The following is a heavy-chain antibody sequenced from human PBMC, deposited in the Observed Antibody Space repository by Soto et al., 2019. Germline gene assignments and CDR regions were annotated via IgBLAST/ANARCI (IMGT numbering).Heavy chain of an antibody. V-gene: IGHV1-69*01. CDR2: IIPIFGTA. Sequence: SVKVSCKASGCTFSSYAISWVRQAPGQGLEWMGGIIPIFGTANYAQKFQGRVTITADESTSTAYMELSSLRSEDTAVYYCARAYCGGDCYSGGDDAFDIWGQGTMVTVSS. J-gene: IGHJ3*02. CDR3: ARAYCGGDCYSGGDDAFDI. D-gene: IGHD2-21*02. CDR1: GCTFSSYA.